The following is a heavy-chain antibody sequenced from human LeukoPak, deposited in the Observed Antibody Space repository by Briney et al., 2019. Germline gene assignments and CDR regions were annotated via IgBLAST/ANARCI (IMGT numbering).Heavy chain of an antibody. Sequence: GGPLRLSFAASESTFSSYAMTWVRQAPGKGLDWVSAISGSGGSTSYADSLKGRFTISRDNSKNTLYLQMNSLRAEDTAVYYCANTKPQYYYDSSGYYSVFLGYWGQGTLVTVSS. CDR1: ESTFSSYA. D-gene: IGHD3-22*01. CDR3: ANTKPQYYYDSSGYYSVFLGY. V-gene: IGHV3-23*01. CDR2: ISGSGGST. J-gene: IGHJ4*02.